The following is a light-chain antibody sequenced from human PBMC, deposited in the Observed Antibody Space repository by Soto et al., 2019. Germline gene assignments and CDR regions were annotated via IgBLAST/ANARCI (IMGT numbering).Light chain of an antibody. V-gene: IGKV3-15*01. Sequence: EIVMTQSPATLSVSPGERATLSCRASQSVNSNLAWYQQKPGQAPRLLILGASTRATGIPARFSGSGSGTEFTLSISSLESEDFAVYYCQQYNNWPWTFGKGTKVDIK. CDR2: GAS. CDR3: QQYNNWPWT. CDR1: QSVNSN. J-gene: IGKJ1*01.